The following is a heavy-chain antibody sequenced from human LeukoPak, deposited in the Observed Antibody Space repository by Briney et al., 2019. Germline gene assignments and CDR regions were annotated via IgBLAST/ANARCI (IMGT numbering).Heavy chain of an antibody. CDR1: GGSISSHY. CDR2: IYYSGST. J-gene: IGHJ5*02. CDR3: ATSYMVRGVIGWPGP. V-gene: IGHV4-59*11. D-gene: IGHD3-10*01. Sequence: SETLSLTCTVSGGSISSHYWSWIRQPPGKGLEWMGYIYYSGSTNYNPSLKSRVTISADTSKYQFSLKLSSVTAADSAVYYCATSYMVRGVIGWPGPWGQGTLVTVSS.